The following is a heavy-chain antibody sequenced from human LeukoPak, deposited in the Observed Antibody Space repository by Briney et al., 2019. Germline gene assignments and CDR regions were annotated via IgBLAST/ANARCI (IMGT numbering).Heavy chain of an antibody. CDR2: IHTGGST. V-gene: IGHV4-4*07. D-gene: IGHD6-13*01. CDR3: ASQRKYSTSWPFFDY. J-gene: IGHJ4*02. CDR1: GGSINDYY. Sequence: SETPSLTCTVSGGSINDYYWTWIRQPSGQGLEWLGRIHTGGSTNYNPSLRRRLTMSVDTSKNQFSLKLSSVTAADTAVYYCASQRKYSTSWPFFDYWGQGTLVTVSS.